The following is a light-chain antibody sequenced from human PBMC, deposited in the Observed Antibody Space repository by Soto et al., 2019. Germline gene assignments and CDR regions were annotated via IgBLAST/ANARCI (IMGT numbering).Light chain of an antibody. CDR3: SSYTSSSTPYV. V-gene: IGLV2-14*01. CDR1: SSDVGGYNY. CDR2: DVS. Sequence: QSVLTQPASVSGSPGQSITISCTGTSSDVGGYNYVSWYQQHPGKAPKLMIYDVSNRPSGVSNRFSGSKSGNTASLTISGFQAEDEANYYCSSYTSSSTPYVFGTGTKVPVL. J-gene: IGLJ1*01.